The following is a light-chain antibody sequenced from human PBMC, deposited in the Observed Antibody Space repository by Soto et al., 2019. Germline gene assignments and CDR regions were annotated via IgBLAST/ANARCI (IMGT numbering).Light chain of an antibody. CDR2: DVN. CDR3: TSYASSSNPVV. CDR1: SSDIGGYDF. V-gene: IGLV2-14*01. Sequence: QSALTQPASVSGSPGQSITLSCTGTSSDIGGYDFVSWYQRYPGKAPKLIIYDVNIRPSGVSNRFSGSKSGNTASLTISGLQAEDEADYYCTSYASSSNPVVFGGGTKVTVL. J-gene: IGLJ2*01.